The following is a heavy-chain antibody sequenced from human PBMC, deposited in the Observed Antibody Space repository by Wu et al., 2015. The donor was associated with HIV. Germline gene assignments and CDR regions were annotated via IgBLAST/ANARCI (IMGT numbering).Heavy chain of an antibody. CDR1: GYTFTAYY. Sequence: QVRLVQSGTEMKKPGASVKVSCQASGYTFTAYYIHWVRQAPGQGLEWMGWINPDSDGGTKYAQKFQGRVTMTRDTSISTAYMELSRLRSDDTAVYYCARDTVVTPLDYWGQGTLVTVSS. CDR2: INPDSDGGT. D-gene: IGHD4-23*01. CDR3: ARDTVVTPLDY. V-gene: IGHV1-2*02. J-gene: IGHJ4*02.